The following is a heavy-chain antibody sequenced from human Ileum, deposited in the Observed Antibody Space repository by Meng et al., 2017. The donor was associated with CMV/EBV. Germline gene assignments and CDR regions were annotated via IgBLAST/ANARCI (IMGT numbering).Heavy chain of an antibody. Sequence: SETLSLTCTVSGGSISSSSYYWGWIRQPPGKGLEWIGSIYYSGSTYYNPSLKSRVTISVDTSKNQFSLKLSSVTAADTAVYYCARLMSEGDAFDIWGQGTRVTGSS. CDR3: ARLMSEGDAFDI. CDR1: GGSISSSSYY. CDR2: IYYSGST. V-gene: IGHV4-39*01. D-gene: IGHD3-10*02. J-gene: IGHJ3*02.